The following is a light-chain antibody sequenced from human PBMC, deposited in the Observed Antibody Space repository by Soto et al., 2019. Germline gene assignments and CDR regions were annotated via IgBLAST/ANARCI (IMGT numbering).Light chain of an antibody. CDR3: QQRSNWPST. J-gene: IGKJ4*01. CDR2: DAS. CDR1: QSVSGY. V-gene: IGKV3-11*01. Sequence: IVLTQSPATLSLSPGNRATLSCRASQSVSGYLAWYQQKPGQAPRLLIYDASNRATGIPARFSGSGSGTDCTLTITRLEPEDVAVYYCQQRSNWPSTFGGGNKVEI.